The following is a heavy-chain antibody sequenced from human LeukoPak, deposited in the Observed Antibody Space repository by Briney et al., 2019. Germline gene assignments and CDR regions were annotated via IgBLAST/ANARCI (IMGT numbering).Heavy chain of an antibody. CDR2: FHHSGST. J-gene: IGHJ6*03. CDR3: ARMTSVSRYYYYYYMDV. V-gene: IGHV4-59*08. CDR1: GGSISSYY. D-gene: IGHD4-17*01. Sequence: SETLSLTCTVSGGSISSYYWTWIRQSPGKGLEWIGFFHHSGSTNYNPSLKSRVTISIDTSKNQFSLKLSSVTAADTAVYYCARMTSVSRYYYYYYMDVWGQGTTVTISS.